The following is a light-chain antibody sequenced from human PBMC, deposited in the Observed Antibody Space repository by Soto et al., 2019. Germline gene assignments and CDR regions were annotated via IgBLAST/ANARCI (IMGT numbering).Light chain of an antibody. V-gene: IGLV2-8*01. CDR2: EVN. Sequence: QSALTQPPSASGSAGHSVTIPCTGTGIDDYDYNFVSWYQHHPGKVPKLIIFEVNKGPSGVPDRFSGSKSGTTASLTVSGLQADDEADYYCSTFAVSPVIFGGGTQLTVL. J-gene: IGLJ2*01. CDR3: STFAVSPVI. CDR1: GIDDYDYNF.